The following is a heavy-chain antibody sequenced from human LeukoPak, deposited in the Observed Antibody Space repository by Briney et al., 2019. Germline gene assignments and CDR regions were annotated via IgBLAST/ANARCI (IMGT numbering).Heavy chain of an antibody. J-gene: IGHJ4*02. CDR3: ARVDTEDY. CDR1: GYSISSGYY. D-gene: IGHD5-18*01. V-gene: IGHV4-38-2*02. Sequence: SETLSLTCTVSGYSISSGYYWVWIRQPPGKGLEWIGSIYRSGSTNYNPSLKSRVTISVDTSKNQFSLKLSSVTAADTAVYYCARVDTEDYWGQGALVTVSS. CDR2: IYRSGST.